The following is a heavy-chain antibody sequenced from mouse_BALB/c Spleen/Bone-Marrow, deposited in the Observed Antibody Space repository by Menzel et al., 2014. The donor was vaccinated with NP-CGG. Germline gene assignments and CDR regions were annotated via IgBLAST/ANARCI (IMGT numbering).Heavy chain of an antibody. CDR1: GYTFTSSW. V-gene: IGHV1S130*01. J-gene: IGHJ3*01. CDR2: IHPNSGNT. CDR3: ARYLSGFAY. Sequence: QVQLQQSGSVLVRPGASVKLSCKASGYTFTSSWMHWAKQRPGQGLERIGEIHPNSGNTNYNEKFKGKATLTVDTSSSTAYVDLSSLTSEDSAVYYCARYLSGFAYWGQGTLVTVSA.